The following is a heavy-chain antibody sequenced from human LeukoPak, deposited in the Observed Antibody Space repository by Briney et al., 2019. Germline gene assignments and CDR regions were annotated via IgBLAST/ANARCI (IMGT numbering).Heavy chain of an antibody. J-gene: IGHJ4*02. Sequence: GESLKISCQGFGYTFTTSWIGWVRQLPGKGLEWMAIIYAGNSDTKYSTSFQGQVSISTDRSISTAYLQWSSLQASDTAIYFCAILNHPDGRVYWGQGTLVTVSS. CDR3: AILNHPDGRVY. CDR1: GYTFTTSW. D-gene: IGHD5-24*01. V-gene: IGHV5-51*01. CDR2: IYAGNSDT.